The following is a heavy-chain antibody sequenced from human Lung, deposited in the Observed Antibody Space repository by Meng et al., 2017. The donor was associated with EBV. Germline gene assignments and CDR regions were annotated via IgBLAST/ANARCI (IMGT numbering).Heavy chain of an antibody. CDR3: ARDSPLDGYSLLDY. D-gene: IGHD5-24*01. CDR1: GYTFSTYT. V-gene: IGHV7-4-1*02. Sequence: HVQLVQSGFELKKPGASVKVSCKASGYTFSTYTINWVLQAHGRGLEWMGWISTNTGTPTYTQGFTGRFVFSLDTSVSTAYLQINSLRADDTAVYYCARDSPLDGYSLLDYWGQGTLVTVSS. J-gene: IGHJ4*02. CDR2: ISTNTGTP.